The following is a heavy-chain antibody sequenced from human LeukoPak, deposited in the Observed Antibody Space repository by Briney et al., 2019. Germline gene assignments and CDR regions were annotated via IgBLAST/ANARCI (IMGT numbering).Heavy chain of an antibody. Sequence: ASVKVSCKASGGTFSSYAISWVRQAPGQGLEWMGGIIPIFGTTNYAQKFQGRVTITADKFTSTAYMELSSLRSEDTAVYYCARDWLPKRGYYDSSGYYFQGLDYWGQGTTVTVSS. V-gene: IGHV1-69*06. CDR3: ARDWLPKRGYYDSSGYYFQGLDY. D-gene: IGHD3-22*01. CDR1: GGTFSSYA. CDR2: IIPIFGTT. J-gene: IGHJ4*02.